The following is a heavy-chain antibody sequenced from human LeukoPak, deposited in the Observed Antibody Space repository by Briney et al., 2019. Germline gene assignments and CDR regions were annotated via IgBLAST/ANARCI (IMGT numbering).Heavy chain of an antibody. J-gene: IGHJ4*02. D-gene: IGHD3-9*01. CDR1: GGTFSSYA. CDR2: IIPILGIA. V-gene: IGHV1-69*04. Sequence: GAPVKVSCKASGGTFSSYAISWVRQAPGQGLEWMGRIIPILGIANYAQKFQGRVTITADKSTSTAYMELSSLRSEDTAVYYCARDRPDLDYDILTGLDYWGQGTLVTVSS. CDR3: ARDRPDLDYDILTGLDY.